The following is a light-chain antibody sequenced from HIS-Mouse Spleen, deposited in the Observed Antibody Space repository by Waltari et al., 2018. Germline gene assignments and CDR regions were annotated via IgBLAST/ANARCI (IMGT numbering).Light chain of an antibody. Sequence: QSALTQPRSVSGSPGQSVTISCTGTSSDVGGYNYVSWYQQHPGKAPKLMIYDVSKRPSGVPDRFSRSKSVHTASLPISGLQAEDESEYYCCSYASSYTGVFGTGTKVTVL. CDR3: CSYASSYTGV. CDR2: DVS. V-gene: IGLV2-11*01. J-gene: IGLJ1*01. CDR1: SSDVGGYNY.